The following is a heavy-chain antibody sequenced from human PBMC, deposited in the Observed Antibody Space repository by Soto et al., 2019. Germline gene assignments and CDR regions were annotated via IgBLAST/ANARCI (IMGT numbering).Heavy chain of an antibody. V-gene: IGHV3-48*03. D-gene: IGHD4-17*01. J-gene: IGHJ3*02. CDR2: ISSSGSTI. CDR3: ARVLWGYGDYVDAFDI. CDR1: GFTVSSYE. Sequence: EVQLVESGGGLVQPGGSLRLSCAASGFTVSSYEMNWVRQAPGQGLEWVSYISSSGSTIYYADSVKGRFTISRDNAKNSLYLQMNRLRAEDTAVYYCARVLWGYGDYVDAFDIWGQGTMVTVSS.